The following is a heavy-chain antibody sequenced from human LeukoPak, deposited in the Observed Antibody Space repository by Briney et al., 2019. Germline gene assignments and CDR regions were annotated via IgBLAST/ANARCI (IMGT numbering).Heavy chain of an antibody. V-gene: IGHV3-43*02. CDR3: AKAAGDSGFDH. CDR2: ISWNSATI. Sequence: GGSLRLSCAASGFTFDDYAMHWVRHAPGKGLEWVSTISWNSATILYAGSMKGRFTISRDNSKNSLYLQMNSLRTEDTALYYCAKAAGDSGFDHWGQGTLVTVSS. J-gene: IGHJ5*02. D-gene: IGHD3-16*01. CDR1: GFTFDDYA.